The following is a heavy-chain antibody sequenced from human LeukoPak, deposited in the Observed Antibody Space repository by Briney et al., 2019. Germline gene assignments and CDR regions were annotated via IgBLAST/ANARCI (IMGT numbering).Heavy chain of an antibody. CDR1: GGSFSDYY. V-gene: IGHV4-34*01. Sequence: SETLSLTCAVYGGSFSDYYWSWIRQPPGKGLEWIGEINPSGSTNYSPSLKSRVTISVDTSKTQFSLKLSSVTAADTAVYYCARENTMIDGMDVWGQGTTVTVSS. D-gene: IGHD3-22*01. CDR2: INPSGST. CDR3: ARENTMIDGMDV. J-gene: IGHJ6*02.